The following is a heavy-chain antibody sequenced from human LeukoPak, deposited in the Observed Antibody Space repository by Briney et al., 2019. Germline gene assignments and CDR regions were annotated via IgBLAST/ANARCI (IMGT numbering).Heavy chain of an antibody. Sequence: GGSLRLSCAASDFTFTSYAMSWVRQAPGKGLEWVSTISGSGSNTYYADSVKGWYTISRDNSKNTLYLQMNSLRAEDTAMYYCAKSDWYKRGEPDYFDYWGQGSLVTVSS. D-gene: IGHD6-19*01. CDR3: AKSDWYKRGEPDYFDY. J-gene: IGHJ4*02. CDR2: ISGSGSNT. V-gene: IGHV3-23*01. CDR1: DFTFTSYA.